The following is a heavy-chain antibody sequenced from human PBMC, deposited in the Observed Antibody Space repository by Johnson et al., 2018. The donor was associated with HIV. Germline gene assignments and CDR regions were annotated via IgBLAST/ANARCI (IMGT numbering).Heavy chain of an antibody. V-gene: IGHV3-53*01. CDR1: GFTVSSNY. CDR3: ARERDDSSGYYYHDAFDI. D-gene: IGHD3-22*01. CDR2: IYSGGST. Sequence: EMQLVESGGGLIQPGGSLRLSCAASGFTVSSNYMSWVRQAPGKGLEWVSVIYSGGSTYYADSVKGRFTISRDNSKNTLYLQMNSLRAEDTAVYYCARERDDSSGYYYHDAFDIWGQGTMVTVSS. J-gene: IGHJ3*02.